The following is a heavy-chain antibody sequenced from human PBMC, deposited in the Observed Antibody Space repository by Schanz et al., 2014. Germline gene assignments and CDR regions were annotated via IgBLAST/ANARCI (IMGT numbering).Heavy chain of an antibody. CDR2: ISPYNGNT. V-gene: IGHV1-18*01. D-gene: IGHD3-9*01. Sequence: QVQLVQSGAEVKKPGASVKVSCKASGYTFNTYGLNWVRQAPGQGLEWMGWISPYNGNTNYAQKLQGRVTMTTDTSTGTAYMELRSLRSDDTAVYYCARVQDDILTGSEYYYGMDVWGQGTTVTVSS. CDR1: GYTFNTYG. J-gene: IGHJ6*02. CDR3: ARVQDDILTGSEYYYGMDV.